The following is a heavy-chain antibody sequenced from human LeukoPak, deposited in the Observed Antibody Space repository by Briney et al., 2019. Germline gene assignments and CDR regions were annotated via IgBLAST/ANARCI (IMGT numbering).Heavy chain of an antibody. CDR1: RGSINNFY. V-gene: IGHV4-59*12. CDR3: ARLGSGDAFDI. J-gene: IGHJ3*02. D-gene: IGHD7-27*01. Sequence: SETLSLTCTVSRGSINNFYWSWIRQPPGKGLEWIGYISYSGSTNYNPSLKSRVTISLDTSKNQFSLKLSSVTAADTAVYYCARLGSGDAFDIWGQGTMVTVSS. CDR2: ISYSGST.